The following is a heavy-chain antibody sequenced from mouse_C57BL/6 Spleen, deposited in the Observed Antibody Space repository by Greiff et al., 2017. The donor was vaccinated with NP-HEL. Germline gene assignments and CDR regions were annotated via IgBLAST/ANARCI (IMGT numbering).Heavy chain of an antibody. D-gene: IGHD1-1*01. Sequence: VKLQESGPELVKPGASVKISCKASGYAFSSSWMNWVKQRPGKGLEWIGRIYPGDGDTNYNGKFKGKATLTADKSSSTAYMHLSSLTSEDSAVYYCARGGSSPWYFDVWGTGTTVTVSS. V-gene: IGHV1-82*01. J-gene: IGHJ1*03. CDR1: GYAFSSSW. CDR2: IYPGDGDT. CDR3: ARGGSSPWYFDV.